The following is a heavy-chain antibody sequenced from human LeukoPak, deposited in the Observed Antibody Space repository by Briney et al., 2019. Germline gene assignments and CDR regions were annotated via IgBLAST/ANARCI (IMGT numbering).Heavy chain of an antibody. CDR1: GGSIRSSDDY. D-gene: IGHD5-12*01. CDR2: IYYTGSS. V-gene: IGHV4-39*07. CDR3: ARQGYSGYEDFDY. J-gene: IGHJ4*02. Sequence: PSETLSLTCSVSGGSIRSSDDYWGFVRQTPGKGLEWMGSIYYTGSSHYNPSLKSRATISVDTSKNQFSLKLTSVTAADTAVYYCARQGYSGYEDFDYWGQGTLVTVSS.